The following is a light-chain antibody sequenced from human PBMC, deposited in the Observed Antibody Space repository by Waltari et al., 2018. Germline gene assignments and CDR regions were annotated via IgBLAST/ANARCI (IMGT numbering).Light chain of an antibody. CDR3: QHYNSYPWT. V-gene: IGKV1-5*03. CDR2: KAS. J-gene: IGKJ1*01. Sequence: DIQMTQSPSTLSASVGDRVTITCRASQSISSWLAWYLQKPGKAPKLLIYKASYLQSGVPSRFSGSGSGTEFTLTISSLQPDDFATYYCQHYNSYPWTFGQGTKVEIK. CDR1: QSISSW.